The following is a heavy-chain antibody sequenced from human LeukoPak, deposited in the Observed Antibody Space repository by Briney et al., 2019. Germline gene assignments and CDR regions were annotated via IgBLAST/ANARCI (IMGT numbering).Heavy chain of an antibody. D-gene: IGHD3-10*01. J-gene: IGHJ4*02. V-gene: IGHV1-2*02. CDR2: INPNSGGT. CDR1: GYTFTSYG. CDR3: ARVRGSGSYYNPSPFRD. Sequence: GASVKVSCKASGYTFTSYGISWVRQAPGQGLEWMGWINPNSGGTNYAQKFQGRVTMTRDTSISTAYMELSRLRSDDTAVYYCARVRGSGSYYNPSPFRDWGQGTLVTVSS.